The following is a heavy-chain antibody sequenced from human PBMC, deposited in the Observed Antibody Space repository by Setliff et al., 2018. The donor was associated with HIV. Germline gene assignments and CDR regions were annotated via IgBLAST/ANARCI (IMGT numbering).Heavy chain of an antibody. J-gene: IGHJ4*02. CDR2: IDYSGTT. CDR1: GAFISSGGYH. V-gene: IGHV4-31*01. D-gene: IGHD3-9*01. CDR3: ARQARTFSYDLLTGYYRFFDA. Sequence: PSETLSLTCTVSGAFISSGGYHWSWIRQHPEKGLEWMGYIDYSGTTYYNPSLKRHVVISVDPSKNQFSLKLSSVTAADTAVYYCARQARTFSYDLLTGYYRFFDAWGQGMLVTVSS.